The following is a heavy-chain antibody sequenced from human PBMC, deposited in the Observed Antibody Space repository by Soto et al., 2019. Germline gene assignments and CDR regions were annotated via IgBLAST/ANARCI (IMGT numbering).Heavy chain of an antibody. CDR3: ARWGRDGYNYDY. Sequence: SETLSLTCTVSGGSISSSSYYWGWIRQPPGKGLEWIGSIYYSGSTYYNPSLKSRVTISVDTSKNQFSLKLSSVTAADTAVYYCARWGRDGYNYDYWGQGTLVTVSS. V-gene: IGHV4-39*01. CDR2: IYYSGST. CDR1: GGSISSSSYY. J-gene: IGHJ4*02. D-gene: IGHD5-12*01.